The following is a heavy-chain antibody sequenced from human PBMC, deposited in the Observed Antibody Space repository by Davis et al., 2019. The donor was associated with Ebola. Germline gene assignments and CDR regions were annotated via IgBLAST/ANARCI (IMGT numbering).Heavy chain of an antibody. V-gene: IGHV3-11*04. CDR3: TGSMRGIDY. J-gene: IGHJ4*02. CDR2: ITSSGSTI. Sequence: PGGSLRLSCAASGFTFSDYYMSWIRQAPGKGLEWVSYITSSGSTIYYADSVKGRFTISRDNSKNTLYLQMNSLRAEDTAVYYCTGSMRGIDYWGQGTLDTVSS. D-gene: IGHD1-1*01. CDR1: GFTFSDYY.